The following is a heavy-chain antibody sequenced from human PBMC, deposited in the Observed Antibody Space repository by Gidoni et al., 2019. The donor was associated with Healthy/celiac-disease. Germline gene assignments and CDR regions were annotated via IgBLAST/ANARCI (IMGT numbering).Heavy chain of an antibody. CDR1: GFTFSSYG. CDR2: ISYDGSNK. Sequence: QVQLVESGGGVVQPGRSRRLSCAASGFTFSSYGMHWVRQAPGKGLEWVAVISYDGSNKYYADAVKGRFTISRDNSKNTLYLQMNSLRAEDTAVYYCAKGDIRYSGYDSPPFGLGYWGQGTLVTVSS. D-gene: IGHD5-12*01. J-gene: IGHJ4*02. V-gene: IGHV3-30*18. CDR3: AKGDIRYSGYDSPPFGLGY.